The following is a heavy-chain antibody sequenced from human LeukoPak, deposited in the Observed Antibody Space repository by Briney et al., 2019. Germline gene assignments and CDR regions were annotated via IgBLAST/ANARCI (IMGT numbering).Heavy chain of an antibody. CDR2: ISGSGGTT. Sequence: GGSLRLSCAASGFTFSTYAMTWVRQAPGKGLEWVSSISGSGGTTYYADSVKGRFTISRDNSKNTLYLHMNSLRAEDTAVYYCAKQVRGLSAMDVWGQGTTVTVSS. CDR1: GFTFSTYA. V-gene: IGHV3-23*01. CDR3: AKQVRGLSAMDV. J-gene: IGHJ6*02. D-gene: IGHD3-10*01.